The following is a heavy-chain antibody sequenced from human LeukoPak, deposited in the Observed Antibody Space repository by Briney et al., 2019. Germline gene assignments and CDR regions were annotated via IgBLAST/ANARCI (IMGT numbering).Heavy chain of an antibody. D-gene: IGHD3-16*02. J-gene: IGHJ4*02. CDR2: ISAYNGNT. Sequence: ASVKVSCKASGHTFTSYGISWVRQAPGQGREWMGWISAYNGNTNYAQKLQGRVTMTTDTSTSTAYMELRSLRSDDTALYYCARDRLRLGELSPSDYWGQGTLVTVSS. V-gene: IGHV1-18*01. CDR1: GHTFTSYG. CDR3: ARDRLRLGELSPSDY.